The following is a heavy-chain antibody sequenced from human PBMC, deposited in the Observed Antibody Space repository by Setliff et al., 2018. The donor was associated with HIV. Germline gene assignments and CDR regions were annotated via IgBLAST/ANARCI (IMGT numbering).Heavy chain of an antibody. D-gene: IGHD6-13*01. CDR3: ARGSSYSSSWYVFRPQALNDAFDI. J-gene: IGHJ3*02. V-gene: IGHV1-2*02. Sequence: ASVKVSCKTSGYTFDAKYIHWARQAPGQGLEWMGWINPNSGGTNYARKFQGRVTMTRDTSISTAYMELNSLRSDDTAVYYCARGSSYSSSWYVFRPQALNDAFDIGAQGTMVTVSS. CDR1: GYTFDAKY. CDR2: INPNSGGT.